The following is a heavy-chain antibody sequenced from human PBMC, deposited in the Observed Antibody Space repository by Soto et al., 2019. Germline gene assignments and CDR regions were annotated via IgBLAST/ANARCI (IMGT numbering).Heavy chain of an antibody. V-gene: IGHV2-5*02. CDR1: GFSLSTSGVG. Sequence: QITLKESGPPLVKPTQTLTLTCTFSGFSLSTSGVGVGWIRQPPGKALEWLALIYWDDDKRYSPSLKSRLTITKDTSKNQVVLKMTNMDPVDTATYYCAAHYYDSSGYYYDFDYWGQGTLVTVSS. CDR2: IYWDDDK. J-gene: IGHJ4*02. D-gene: IGHD3-22*01. CDR3: AAHYYDSSGYYYDFDY.